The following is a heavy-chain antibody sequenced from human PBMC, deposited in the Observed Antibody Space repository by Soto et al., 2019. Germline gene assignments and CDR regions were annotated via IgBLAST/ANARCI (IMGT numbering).Heavy chain of an antibody. D-gene: IGHD3-10*01. Sequence: QVQLVESGGGLVKPGGSLRLSCAASGFTFSDYYMSWIRQAPGKGLEWVSYISSSSSYTNYADSVKGRFTISRDNAKNSLYVHMNSLRAEDTAVYYCARGGETTMVRGVITSWFDPWGQGTLVTVSS. CDR3: ARGGETTMVRGVITSWFDP. V-gene: IGHV3-11*05. CDR1: GFTFSDYY. CDR2: ISSSSSYT. J-gene: IGHJ5*02.